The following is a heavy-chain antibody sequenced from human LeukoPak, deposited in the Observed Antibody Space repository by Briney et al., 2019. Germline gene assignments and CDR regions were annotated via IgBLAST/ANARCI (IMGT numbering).Heavy chain of an antibody. CDR3: ARDKRGYGSGSHYYFDL. CDR2: INTGSSTI. D-gene: IGHD3-10*01. CDR1: GFTFSSYS. V-gene: IGHV3-48*01. Sequence: PGGSLRLSCFASGFTFSSYSMNWVRQAPGKGLEWVSYINTGSSTIYYADSLKGRITISRDNAGNSLYLQMNSLRAEDTAVYYCARDKRGYGSGSHYYFDLWGQGTLVTVSS. J-gene: IGHJ4*02.